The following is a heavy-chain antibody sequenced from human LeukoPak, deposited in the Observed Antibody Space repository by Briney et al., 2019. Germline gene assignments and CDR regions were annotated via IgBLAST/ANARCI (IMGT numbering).Heavy chain of an antibody. CDR2: IEYSSSSI. CDR3: ARGYDILTGYPPFDY. CDR1: GFTFSSYS. D-gene: IGHD3-9*01. V-gene: IGHV3-21*05. Sequence: GGSLRLSCAASGFTFSSYSMNWVRQAPGKGLEWVSYIEYSSSSIYYADSVKGRFTISRDNAKNSLYLQMNSLRAEDTAVYYCARGYDILTGYPPFDYWGQGTLVTVSS. J-gene: IGHJ4*02.